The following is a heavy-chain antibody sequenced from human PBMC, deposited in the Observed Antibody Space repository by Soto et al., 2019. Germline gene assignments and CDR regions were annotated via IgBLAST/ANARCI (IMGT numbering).Heavy chain of an antibody. V-gene: IGHV4-34*01. CDR1: GGSFSGYY. Sequence: NPSETLSLTCAVYGGSFSGYYWSWIRQPPGKGLEWIGEINHSGSTNYNPSLKSRVTISVDTSKNQFSLKLSSVTAADTAVYYCARGGPAAAGRIWFDPWGQGTLVTVSS. CDR3: ARGGPAAAGRIWFDP. CDR2: INHSGST. D-gene: IGHD6-13*01. J-gene: IGHJ5*02.